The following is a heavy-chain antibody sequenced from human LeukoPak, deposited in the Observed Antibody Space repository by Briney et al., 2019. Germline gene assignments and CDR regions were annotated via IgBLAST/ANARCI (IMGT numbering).Heavy chain of an antibody. D-gene: IGHD6-13*01. CDR1: GYTFNAYF. V-gene: IGHV1-2*02. CDR3: ARGQLHGSSWHDY. Sequence: ASVKVSCKASGYTFNAYFMHWVRQAPGQGLEWMGWINPNTGATNYAQKFQGRVTLTRDTSITTVYMELSSLKSDDTAVYYCARGQLHGSSWHDYWGQGTLVTVSS. J-gene: IGHJ4*02. CDR2: INPNTGAT.